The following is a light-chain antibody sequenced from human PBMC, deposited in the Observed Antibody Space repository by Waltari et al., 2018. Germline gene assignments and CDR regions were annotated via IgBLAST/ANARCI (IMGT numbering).Light chain of an antibody. Sequence: DIQLTQSPSFVSASVGDRVTITCRASQGIGRYLAWYQQKPGNAPQFLVYAASPLQSGVPARFGGSGYGTEVTLTISSLQPEDFAAYYCQQPYFYPRTFGQGTKVDIK. J-gene: IGKJ1*01. CDR3: QQPYFYPRT. CDR1: QGIGRY. CDR2: AAS. V-gene: IGKV1-9*01.